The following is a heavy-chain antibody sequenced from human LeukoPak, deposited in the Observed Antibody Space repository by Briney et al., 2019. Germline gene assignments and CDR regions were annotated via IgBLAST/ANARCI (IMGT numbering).Heavy chain of an antibody. J-gene: IGHJ4*02. CDR2: ISYSGGST. CDR3: ARHIAARTLYYFDY. CDR1: GFTFSSNA. D-gene: IGHD6-6*01. V-gene: IGHV3-23*01. Sequence: GGSLRLSCAASGFTFSSNAMSWVRQAPGKGLEWVSGISYSGGSTYYADSVKGRFTISRDNSKNTLYLQMNSLRAEDTAVYYCARHIAARTLYYFDYWGQGTLVTVSS.